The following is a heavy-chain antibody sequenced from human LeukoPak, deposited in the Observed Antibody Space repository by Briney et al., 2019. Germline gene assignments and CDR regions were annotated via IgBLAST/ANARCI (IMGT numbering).Heavy chain of an antibody. D-gene: IGHD6-6*01. J-gene: IGHJ3*02. CDR1: GGSISSYY. CDR2: IYYSGST. CDR3: ARVYSSSSGKNAFDI. V-gene: IGHV4-59*01. Sequence: SETLSLTCTVSGGSISSYYWSWIRQPPGKGLEWIGYIYYSGSTNYNPSLKSRVTISVDTSKNQFSLKVGSVTAADTAVYYCARVYSSSSGKNAFDIWGQGTMVTVSS.